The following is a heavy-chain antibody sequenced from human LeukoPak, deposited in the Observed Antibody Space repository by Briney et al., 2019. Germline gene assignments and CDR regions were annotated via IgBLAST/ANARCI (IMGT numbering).Heavy chain of an antibody. D-gene: IGHD6-19*01. CDR1: GFTFSSYA. V-gene: IGHV3-30-3*01. CDR3: ATPLGVAGTGSAFDI. J-gene: IGHJ3*02. Sequence: PGRSLRLSCAASGFTFSSYAMHWVRQAPGKGLEWVAVISYDGSNKYYADSVKGRFTISGDNSKNTLYLQMNSLRAEDTAVYYCATPLGVAGTGSAFDIWGQGTMVTVSS. CDR2: ISYDGSNK.